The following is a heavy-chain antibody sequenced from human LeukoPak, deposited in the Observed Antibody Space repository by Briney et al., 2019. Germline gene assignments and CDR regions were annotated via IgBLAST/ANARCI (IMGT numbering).Heavy chain of an antibody. V-gene: IGHV3-30*02. D-gene: IGHD3-22*01. CDR2: IRYDGSNK. CDR3: AKFITMIVVVILDAFDI. Sequence: GGSLRLSCAASGFTFSSYGIHWVRQAPGKGLEWVAFIRYDGSNKYYSDSVKGRFTISRDNSKNTLYLQMNSLRAEDTAVYYCAKFITMIVVVILDAFDIWGQGTGVTVSS. CDR1: GFTFSSYG. J-gene: IGHJ3*02.